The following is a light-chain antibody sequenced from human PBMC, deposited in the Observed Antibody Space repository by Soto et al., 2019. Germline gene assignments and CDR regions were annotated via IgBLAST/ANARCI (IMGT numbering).Light chain of an antibody. Sequence: EIVLTQSPATLSLSPGERATLSCRDSQSVSSYLAWYQQKPGQAPRLLIYDASNRATGIPARFSGSGSGTDFTLTIGSLEPEDFAVYYCQQRSNWPPRVTFGQGTRLEIK. J-gene: IGKJ5*01. CDR3: QQRSNWPPRVT. V-gene: IGKV3-11*01. CDR1: QSVSSY. CDR2: DAS.